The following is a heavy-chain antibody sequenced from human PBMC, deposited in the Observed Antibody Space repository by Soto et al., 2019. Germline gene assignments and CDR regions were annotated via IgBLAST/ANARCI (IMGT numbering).Heavy chain of an antibody. V-gene: IGHV3-23*01. CDR1: GFAFTSSA. CDR3: AKWPPSPKMGVTTH. D-gene: IGHD1-26*01. Sequence: EVQLLESGGGLVQPGRSLRLSCAASGFAFTSSAMAWVRQAPGKGLQWVAAITVAGGGTYSADSVKGRFTNSRDNSKNTRFLQMHSLRAEDTALYFCAKWPPSPKMGVTTHWGQGTLVSVSS. CDR2: ITVAGGGT. J-gene: IGHJ4*02.